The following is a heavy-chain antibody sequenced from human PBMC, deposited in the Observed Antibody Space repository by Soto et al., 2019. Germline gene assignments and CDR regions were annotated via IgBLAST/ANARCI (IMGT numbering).Heavy chain of an antibody. CDR3: ASWDIVVVYFDY. CDR1: GGSISSSSDY. D-gene: IGHD2-2*01. V-gene: IGHV4-39*01. J-gene: IGHJ4*02. CDR2: IYYSGST. Sequence: QLQLQESGPGLVKPSETLSLTCTVSGGSISSSSDYWGWIRQPPGKGLEWLGSIYYSGSTYYNPSLKSRVTISVDTSKNQFSLKLSSVTAADTAVYYCASWDIVVVYFDYWGQGTLVTVSS.